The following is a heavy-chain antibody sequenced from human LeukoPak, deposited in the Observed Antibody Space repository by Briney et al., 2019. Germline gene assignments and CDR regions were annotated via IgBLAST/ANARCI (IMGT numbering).Heavy chain of an antibody. CDR3: ARRDRWFDP. CDR1: GGSIGNNNYY. Sequence: SETLSLTCSVSGGSIGNNNYYWGWIRQPPGKGLEWIGSIYYSGGTYFNPSLKSRLTMSVDTSKNQFSLRLTSVTAADTAVYYCARRDRWFDPWGQGTLVTVSS. J-gene: IGHJ5*02. V-gene: IGHV4-39*01. CDR2: IYYSGGT.